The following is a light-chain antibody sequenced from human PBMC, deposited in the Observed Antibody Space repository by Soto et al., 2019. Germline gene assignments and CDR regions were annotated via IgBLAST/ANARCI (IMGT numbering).Light chain of an antibody. J-gene: IGKJ1*01. CDR2: GAS. Sequence: EIVMTQSPATLSVSPGERATLSCRASQSVSTRLAWFQQKPGQAPRLLMHGASTRATGIPARFSGSGSGTEFTLTIGSLQSEDCAVYYCQQYNGWPRTFGQGTNVEAK. CDR3: QQYNGWPRT. V-gene: IGKV3-15*01. CDR1: QSVSTR.